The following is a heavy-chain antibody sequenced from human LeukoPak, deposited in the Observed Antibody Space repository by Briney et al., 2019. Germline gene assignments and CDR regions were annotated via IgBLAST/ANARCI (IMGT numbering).Heavy chain of an antibody. D-gene: IGHD1-26*01. J-gene: IGHJ3*02. CDR1: GGTISRYY. CDR2: IDYSGSA. Sequence: SETLSLTCTVSGGTISRYYWSWLRPPPRKGLEWIAYIDYSGSANYNPSLKSRLTISLDASKNQFSLKLSSVTAADTAVYYCARDRRRDQLHAFDNWGQGTMVTVSS. V-gene: IGHV4-59*01. CDR3: ARDRRRDQLHAFDN.